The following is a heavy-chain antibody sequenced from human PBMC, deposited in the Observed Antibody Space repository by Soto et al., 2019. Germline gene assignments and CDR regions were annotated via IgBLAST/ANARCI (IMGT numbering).Heavy chain of an antibody. CDR2: ISYDGSNK. V-gene: IGHV3-30*03. CDR3: ARHHVRGRTIAGAAEF. Sequence: GGSLRLSCAASGFTFSSYGMHWVRQAPGKGLEWVAVISYDGSNKYYADSVKGRFTISRDNSKNTLYLQMNSLRAEDTAVYYCARHHVRGRTIAGAAEFWGQGTLVTVSS. J-gene: IGHJ4*02. D-gene: IGHD6-13*01. CDR1: GFTFSSYG.